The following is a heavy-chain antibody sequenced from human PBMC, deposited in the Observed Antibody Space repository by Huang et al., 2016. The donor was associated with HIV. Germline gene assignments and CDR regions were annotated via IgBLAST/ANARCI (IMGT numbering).Heavy chain of an antibody. CDR3: AKRGGAWGSPYAFDL. CDR1: GGSFNNFG. V-gene: IGHV1-69*13. CDR2: INPRFGTR. Sequence: QVQLVQSGAEVRKPGSSVKVSCRASGGSFNNFGINWVRQAPGQGLEWMGGINPRFGTRNDAQRFKDRVTITADETTGVVHLEVTSLRSDDTAVYFCAKRGGAWGSPYAFDLWGPGTMVTVSS. J-gene: IGHJ3*01. D-gene: IGHD3-16*01.